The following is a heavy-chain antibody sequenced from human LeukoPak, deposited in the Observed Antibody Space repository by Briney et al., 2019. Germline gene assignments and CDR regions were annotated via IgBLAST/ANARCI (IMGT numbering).Heavy chain of an antibody. V-gene: IGHV3-15*07. D-gene: IGHD3-10*01. J-gene: IGHJ4*02. CDR1: GFTFANAW. CDR2: IKSKSERETT. CDR3: TTDIWDSGRFHIGPDS. Sequence: PGGSLRLSRAASGFTFANAWMNWVRQAPGKGLEWVGRIKSKSERETTDYAAPVKGRFTTSRDDSKKTLYLQMNSLKTEDTAIYYCTTDIWDSGRFHIGPDSWGQGTLVTVSS.